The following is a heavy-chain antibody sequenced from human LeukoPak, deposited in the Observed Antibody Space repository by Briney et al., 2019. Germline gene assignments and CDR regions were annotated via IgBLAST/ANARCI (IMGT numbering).Heavy chain of an antibody. J-gene: IGHJ4*02. V-gene: IGHV3-23*01. Sequence: GGSLRLSCGASGFTFSSYAMSWVRQAPGKGLEWVSGINDNGSTRFYAASVKGRFTSSRDNPKNTLYLQMNSLRAEDTAVYYCARDLGRRAGFFDYWGQGTLVTVSS. CDR3: ARDLGRRAGFFDY. CDR1: GFTFSSYA. D-gene: IGHD3-3*01. CDR2: INDNGSTR.